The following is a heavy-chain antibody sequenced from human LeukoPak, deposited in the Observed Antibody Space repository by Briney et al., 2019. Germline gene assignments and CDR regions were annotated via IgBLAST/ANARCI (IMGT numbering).Heavy chain of an antibody. J-gene: IGHJ4*02. CDR1: GFTFSSYG. D-gene: IGHD6-13*01. Sequence: GGSLRLSCAASGFTFSSYGMHWVRQAPGKGLEWVAFIRYDGSNKYYADSVKGRFTISRDNSKNTLYLQMNSLRAEDTAVYYCAKPSGSGYSSSWPLDYWGQGTLVTVSS. CDR3: AKPSGSGYSSSWPLDY. V-gene: IGHV3-30*02. CDR2: IRYDGSNK.